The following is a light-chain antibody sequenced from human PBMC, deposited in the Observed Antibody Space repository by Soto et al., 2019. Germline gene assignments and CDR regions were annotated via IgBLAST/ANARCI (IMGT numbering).Light chain of an antibody. V-gene: IGKV3-20*01. CDR1: QSVSSSY. J-gene: IGKJ1*01. CDR3: QQHGSTPRT. Sequence: ESVLTQSPGTLSLSPGERVTLSCRASQSVSSSYLAWYQQKPRQAPRLLLYGASRRATGIPDRFGGRGSGEVFTLTISRLEPEDFAVYYWQQHGSTPRTFGQGTKVEIK. CDR2: GAS.